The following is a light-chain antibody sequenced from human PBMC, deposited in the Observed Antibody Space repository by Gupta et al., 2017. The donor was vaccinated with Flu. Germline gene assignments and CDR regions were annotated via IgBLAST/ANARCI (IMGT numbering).Light chain of an antibody. CDR3: QQDNKSPPIT. CDR2: PAS. V-gene: IGKV3-15*01. CDR1: QSVGGN. J-gene: IGKJ4*01. Sequence: EIVMTQSPATLSVSPGERATLSCRASQSVGGNLAWYQQKPGQSPRLLIYPASTRATGPPARFSGSSSGTEFILTISIRHSEDFAVYFCQQDNKSPPITFGGGTKVEIK.